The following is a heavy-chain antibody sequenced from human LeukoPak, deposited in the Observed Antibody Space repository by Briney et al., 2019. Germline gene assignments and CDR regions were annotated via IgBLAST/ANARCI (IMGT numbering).Heavy chain of an antibody. CDR1: GFTFDDYT. Sequence: PAGSLRLSCAASGFTFDDYTMHWVRQAPGKGLEWVSLISWDGGSTYYADSVKGRFTISRDNSKNSLYLQMNSLRTEETALYYCAKGGVALAFIYYNYYVDVRVKGTTVTVSS. CDR3: AKGGVALAFIYYNYYVDV. D-gene: IGHD2-15*01. V-gene: IGHV3-43*01. J-gene: IGHJ6*03. CDR2: ISWDGGST.